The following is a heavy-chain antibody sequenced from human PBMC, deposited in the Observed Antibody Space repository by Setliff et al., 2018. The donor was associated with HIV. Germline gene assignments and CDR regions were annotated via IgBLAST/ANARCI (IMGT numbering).Heavy chain of an antibody. Sequence: PSETLSLTCTVSGGSISSGGYYWGWIRQPPGKGLEWIGSIYYSGSTYYNPSLKSRVTISVDTSKNQFSLKLSSVTAADTAVYYCARHVAGTRSAFDIWGQGTTVTVSS. CDR3: ARHVAGTRSAFDI. V-gene: IGHV4-39*01. D-gene: IGHD6-19*01. CDR1: GGSISSGGYY. CDR2: IYYSGST. J-gene: IGHJ3*02.